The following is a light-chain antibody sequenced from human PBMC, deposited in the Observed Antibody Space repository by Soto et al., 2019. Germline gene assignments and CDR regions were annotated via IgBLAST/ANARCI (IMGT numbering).Light chain of an antibody. V-gene: IGKV3-20*01. CDR3: QQYGTSPQV. Sequence: EIVLTQSPGTLSLSPGERATLSCRASQSVSSSYLAWYQQKPGQAPRLLIYAASSRATGIPDRFSGSGSGTDFTLTISRLEPEEFAVYYCQQYGTSPQVFGPGTKVDIK. CDR2: AAS. J-gene: IGKJ3*01. CDR1: QSVSSSY.